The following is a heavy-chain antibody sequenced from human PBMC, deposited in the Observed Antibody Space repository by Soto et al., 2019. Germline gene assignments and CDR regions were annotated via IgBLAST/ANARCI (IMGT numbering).Heavy chain of an antibody. CDR3: GRVGSTGWHFDS. Sequence: EVQLVESGGGLVQPGGSLRLSCEASGFTLSSYWMSWIRQAPGKGLEWVANTRQDGGQSYLVDSVQGRFTISRDNAKNSVYLQMNSLRAEDTAVYYCGRVGSTGWHFDSWGQGTLVTVSS. V-gene: IGHV3-7*01. CDR2: TRQDGGQS. J-gene: IGHJ4*02. D-gene: IGHD6-19*01. CDR1: GFTLSSYW.